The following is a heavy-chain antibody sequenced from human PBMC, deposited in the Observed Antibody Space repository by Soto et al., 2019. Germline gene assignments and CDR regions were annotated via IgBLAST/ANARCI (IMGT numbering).Heavy chain of an antibody. CDR2: INHSGST. V-gene: IGHV4-34*01. CDR1: GGSFSGYY. Sequence: SETLSLTCAVYGGSFSGYYWSWIRQPPGKGLEWIGEINHSGSTNYNPSLKSRVTISVDTSKNQFSLKLSSVAAADTAVYYCAREMAVAGPFDYWGQGTLVTVSS. J-gene: IGHJ4*02. D-gene: IGHD6-19*01. CDR3: AREMAVAGPFDY.